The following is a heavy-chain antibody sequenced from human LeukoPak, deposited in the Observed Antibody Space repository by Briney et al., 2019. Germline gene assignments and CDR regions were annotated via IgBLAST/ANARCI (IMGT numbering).Heavy chain of an antibody. CDR1: GFTFSSYW. CDR3: ARVYSGYVFFDY. V-gene: IGHV3-74*01. Sequence: GGSLRLSCAASGFTFSSYWMYWVRQAPGKGLVWVSRINSDGSSTSYADSVKSRFTISRDNAKNTLYLQMNSLRAEDTAVYYCARVYSGYVFFDYWGQGTLVTVSS. CDR2: INSDGSST. J-gene: IGHJ4*02. D-gene: IGHD5-12*01.